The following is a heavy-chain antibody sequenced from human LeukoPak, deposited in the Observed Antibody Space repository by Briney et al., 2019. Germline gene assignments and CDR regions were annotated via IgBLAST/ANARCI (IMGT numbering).Heavy chain of an antibody. CDR2: MNPNSGNT. CDR3: ARDRSLLQPDYFDY. V-gene: IGHV1-8*03. CDR1: GYTFTSYD. J-gene: IGHJ4*02. Sequence: ASVKVSCKASGYTFTSYDINWVRQATGQGLEWMGWMNPNSGNTGYAQKFQGRVTITRNTSISTAYMELSSLRSEDTAVYYCARDRSLLQPDYFDYWGQGTLVTVSS.